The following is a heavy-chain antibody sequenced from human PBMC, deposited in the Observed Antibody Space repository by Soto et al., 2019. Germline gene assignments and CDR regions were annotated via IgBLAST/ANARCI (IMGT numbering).Heavy chain of an antibody. CDR1: GYTFTNYY. Sequence: ASVKVSCKASGYTFTNYYMHWVRQAPGQGLEWMGIINPSGGSTSYAQKFQGRVTMTRDTSTSTVYMELSSLRSEDTAVYYCAAAPTTPPAAFDIWGQGTMVTVSS. J-gene: IGHJ3*02. CDR3: AAAPTTPPAAFDI. V-gene: IGHV1-46*01. D-gene: IGHD2-15*01. CDR2: INPSGGST.